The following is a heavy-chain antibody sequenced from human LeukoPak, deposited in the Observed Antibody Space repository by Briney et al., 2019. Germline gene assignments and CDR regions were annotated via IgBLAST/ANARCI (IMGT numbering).Heavy chain of an antibody. Sequence: GASVKVPCKASGYTFTGYYIHWVRQAPGQGLEWMGWINPNSGGTNYAQKFQGRVTMTRDTSISTAYMELNRLKSDDTAVYYCGRVDSGTYTAFDYWGQGTLVTVSS. D-gene: IGHD1-26*01. J-gene: IGHJ4*02. CDR2: INPNSGGT. V-gene: IGHV1-2*02. CDR1: GYTFTGYY. CDR3: GRVDSGTYTAFDY.